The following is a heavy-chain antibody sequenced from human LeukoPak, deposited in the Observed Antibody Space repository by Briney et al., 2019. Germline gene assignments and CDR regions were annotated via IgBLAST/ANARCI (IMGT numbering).Heavy chain of an antibody. J-gene: IGHJ5*02. V-gene: IGHV1-46*01. D-gene: IGHD5-12*01. Sequence: ASVTVSCKACGDTFTNYQIHWVRQAPGQGLEGMGVINPSGGSTIDTQKFQGRVTMARDTSTSTIYMELRSLTSEATAVYYCAKDLVPVDIDGSENWLDPWGQGTLVTVSS. CDR1: GDTFTNYQ. CDR2: INPSGGST. CDR3: AKDLVPVDIDGSENWLDP.